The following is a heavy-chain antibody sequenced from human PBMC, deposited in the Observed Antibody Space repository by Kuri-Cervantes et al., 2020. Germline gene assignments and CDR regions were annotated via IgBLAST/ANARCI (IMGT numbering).Heavy chain of an antibody. Sequence: GESLKISCAASGFTFSSYGMHWVRQAPGRGLEWVAVIWYDGSNKYYADSVKGRFTISRDNSKNTLYLQMNSLRAEDTAVYYCARDRVPVWNYVGVFDNWGQGTLVTVSS. V-gene: IGHV3-33*01. J-gene: IGHJ4*02. CDR2: IWYDGSNK. CDR1: GFTFSSYG. CDR3: ARDRVPVWNYVGVFDN. D-gene: IGHD2-8*02.